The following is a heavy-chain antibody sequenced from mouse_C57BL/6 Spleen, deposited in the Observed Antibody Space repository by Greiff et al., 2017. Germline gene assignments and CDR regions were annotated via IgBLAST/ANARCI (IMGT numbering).Heavy chain of an antibody. CDR2: IHPNSGST. Sequence: QVQLQQPGAELVKPGASVKLSCKASGYTFTSYWMHWVKQRPGQGLEWIGMIHPNSGSTNYNEKFKSKATLTVDKSSSTAYMQLSGLTSEDSAVYYCARERYQLREYFDVWGTGTTVTVSS. V-gene: IGHV1-64*01. CDR1: GYTFTSYW. J-gene: IGHJ1*03. CDR3: ARERYQLREYFDV. D-gene: IGHD1-1*01.